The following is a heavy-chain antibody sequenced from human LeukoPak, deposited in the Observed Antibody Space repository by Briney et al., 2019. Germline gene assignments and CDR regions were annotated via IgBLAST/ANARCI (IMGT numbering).Heavy chain of an antibody. CDR2: INPSSGSR. J-gene: IGHJ4*02. Sequence: ASVTVSCKASGYNFTNYYIHWVRQAPGQGLEWMGIINPSSGSRTYAQKFQGRVTMTRDTSTSTVYMELSSLRSEDTAVYYCAQDYSGSYVFDYWGRGTLVTVSS. V-gene: IGHV1-46*01. CDR1: GYNFTNYY. CDR3: AQDYSGSYVFDY. D-gene: IGHD1-26*01.